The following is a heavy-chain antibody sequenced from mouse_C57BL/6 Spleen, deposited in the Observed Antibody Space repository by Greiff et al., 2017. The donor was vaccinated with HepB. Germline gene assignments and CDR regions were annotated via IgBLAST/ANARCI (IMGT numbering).Heavy chain of an antibody. CDR1: GYTFTDHT. V-gene: IGHV1-78*01. J-gene: IGHJ2*01. D-gene: IGHD2-1*01. CDR2: IYPRDGST. Sequence: VQLQQSDAELVKPGASVKISCKVSGYTFTDHTIHWMKQRPEQGLEWIGYIYPRDGSTKYNEKFKGKATLTADKSSCTAYMQLNSLTSEDSAVYFCARGSTMAPYYFDYWGQGPTLTVSS. CDR3: ARGSTMAPYYFDY.